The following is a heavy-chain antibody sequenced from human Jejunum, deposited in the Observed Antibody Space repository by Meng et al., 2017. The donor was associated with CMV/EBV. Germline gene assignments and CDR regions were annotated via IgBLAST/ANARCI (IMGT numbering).Heavy chain of an antibody. CDR1: GFTLNNYA. J-gene: IGHJ5*02. V-gene: IGHV3-23*01. Sequence: EVQLLESXXXXVXPXGSXRVSCAASGFTLNNYAMSWVRQAPGKGLEWVSALGGSDANTYYADSVKGRFIISRDNSKNTLYLQMNSLRVDDTAVYYCAREVVAATRLDPWGQGTLVTVSS. D-gene: IGHD2-15*01. CDR2: LGGSDANT. CDR3: AREVVAATRLDP.